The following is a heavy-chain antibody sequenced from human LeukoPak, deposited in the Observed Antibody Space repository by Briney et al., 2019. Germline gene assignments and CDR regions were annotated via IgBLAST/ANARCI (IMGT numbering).Heavy chain of an antibody. CDR1: GGSISSSSYY. V-gene: IGHV4-39*01. J-gene: IGHJ4*02. Sequence: PSETLSLTCTVSGGSISSSSYYWGWIRQPPGKGLEWIGSIYYSGSTYYNPSLKSRVTISVDTSKNQFSLKLSSVTAADTAVYYCARTYYFDSSGRIGAFDYWGQGTLVTVSS. CDR3: ARTYYFDSSGRIGAFDY. CDR2: IYYSGST. D-gene: IGHD3-22*01.